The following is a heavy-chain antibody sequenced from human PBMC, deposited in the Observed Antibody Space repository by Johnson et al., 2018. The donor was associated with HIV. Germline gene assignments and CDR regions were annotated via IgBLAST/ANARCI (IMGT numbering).Heavy chain of an antibody. V-gene: IGHV3-30*18. J-gene: IGHJ3*02. Sequence: QVQLVESGGGVVQPGRSLRLSCAASGFTFSSYGMHWVRQAPGKGLEWVAVLSYDGSNKYYADSVKGRFTISRDNSKNTLYLQMNSLRAEDTAVYYCAKAREYDSTGHDAFDIWGQGTMVTVSS. CDR3: AKAREYDSTGHDAFDI. CDR2: LSYDGSNK. CDR1: GFTFSSYG. D-gene: IGHD3-22*01.